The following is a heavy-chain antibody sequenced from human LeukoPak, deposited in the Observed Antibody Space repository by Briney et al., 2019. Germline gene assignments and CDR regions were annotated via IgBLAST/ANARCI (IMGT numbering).Heavy chain of an antibody. CDR3: ARFSGWYSSKYYFDY. Sequence: SETLSLTCTVSGGSISSDYWSWIRQPPGKGLEWIGYIYYSGSTNYNPSLKSRVTISVDTSKNQFSLKLSSVTAADTAVYYCARFSGWYSSKYYFDYWGQGTLVTVSS. CDR2: IYYSGST. CDR1: GGSISSDY. V-gene: IGHV4-59*01. D-gene: IGHD6-19*01. J-gene: IGHJ4*02.